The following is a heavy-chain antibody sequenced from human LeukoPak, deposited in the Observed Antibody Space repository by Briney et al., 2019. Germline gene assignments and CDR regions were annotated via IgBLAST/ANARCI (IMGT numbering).Heavy chain of an antibody. J-gene: IGHJ6*02. Sequence: GGSLRLSCAASGFTFSDYYMSWIRQAPGKGLEWVSYISSSGSTIYYADSVKGRFTISRDNAKNSLYLQMNSLRAEDTAVYYCARGNREGIAARPGYYYYGMDVWGQGTTVTVSS. CDR2: ISSSGSTI. CDR3: ARGNREGIAARPGYYYYGMDV. D-gene: IGHD6-6*01. CDR1: GFTFSDYY. V-gene: IGHV3-11*01.